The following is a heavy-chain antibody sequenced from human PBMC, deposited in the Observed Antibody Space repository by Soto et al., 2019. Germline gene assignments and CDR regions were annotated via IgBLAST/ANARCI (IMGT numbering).Heavy chain of an antibody. CDR3: AKEFPDRYCSGGSCGFAFDI. CDR2: ISWNSGSI. V-gene: IGHV3-9*01. Sequence: EVQLVESGGGLVQPGRSLRLSCAASGFTFDDYAMHWVRQAPGKGLEWVSGISWNSGSIGYADSVKGRFTISRDNAKNSLYLQMTSLRAEDTALYYCAKEFPDRYCSGGSCGFAFDIWGQGTMVTVSS. J-gene: IGHJ3*02. CDR1: GFTFDDYA. D-gene: IGHD2-15*01.